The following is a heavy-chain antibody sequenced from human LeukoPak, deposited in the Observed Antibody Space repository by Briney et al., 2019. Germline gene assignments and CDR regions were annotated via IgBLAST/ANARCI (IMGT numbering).Heavy chain of an antibody. CDR2: MKQDGSEK. CDR1: GFTFSSYW. J-gene: IGHJ4*02. CDR3: AREYGYCSGGSCSSASPLSDY. V-gene: IGHV3-7*01. D-gene: IGHD2-15*01. Sequence: PGGSLRLSCAASGFTFSSYWMSWVRQAPGKGLEWVANMKQDGSEKYYVDSVKGRFTISRDNAKNSLYLQMNSLRAEDTAVYYCAREYGYCSGGSCSSASPLSDYWGQGTLVTVSS.